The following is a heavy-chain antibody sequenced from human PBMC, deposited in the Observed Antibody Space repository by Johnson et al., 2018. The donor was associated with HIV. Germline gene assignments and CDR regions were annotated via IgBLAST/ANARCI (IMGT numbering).Heavy chain of an antibody. V-gene: IGHV3-30*03. J-gene: IGHJ3*02. CDR2: ISYDGSNK. Sequence: QMLLVESGGGVVQPGRSLRLSCAASGFAFSSYGIHWVRQAPGKGLEWVAVISYDGSNKYYADSVKGRFTISRDNSKNTLYLQMNSLRAEDTAVYYCARRGYSSSGGAFDIWGQGTMVTVSS. CDR1: GFAFSSYG. CDR3: ARRGYSSSGGAFDI. D-gene: IGHD6-6*01.